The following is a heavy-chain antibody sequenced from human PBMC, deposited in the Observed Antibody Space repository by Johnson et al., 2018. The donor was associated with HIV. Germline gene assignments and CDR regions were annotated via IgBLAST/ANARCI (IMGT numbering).Heavy chain of an antibody. V-gene: IGHV3-30*14. CDR2: VPDDGDNK. CDR1: GFTFSSYA. J-gene: IGHJ3*02. Sequence: QVQLVESGGGVVQPGRSLRLSCAASGFTFSSYAMHWVRQAPGKGLEWVAVVPDDGDNKYYADSVTGRFIISRDNSKNTLYLQMNSLRAGDTAVYYGARHKGQQYDTFDIWGQGTMVTVSS. CDR3: ARHKGQQYDTFDI. D-gene: IGHD6-13*01.